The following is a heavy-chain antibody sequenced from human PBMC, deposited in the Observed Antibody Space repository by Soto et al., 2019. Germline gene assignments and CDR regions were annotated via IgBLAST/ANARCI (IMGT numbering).Heavy chain of an antibody. D-gene: IGHD2-2*01. CDR2: ISGSGGST. J-gene: IGHJ6*03. V-gene: IGHV3-23*01. CDR3: AKLTSGRRPTKYYYMDV. CDR1: GFTFSSYA. Sequence: GGSLRLSCAASGFTFSSYAMSWVRQAPGKGLEWVSAISGSGGSTYYADSVKGRFTISRDNSKNTLYLQMNSLRAEDTAVYYCAKLTSGRRPTKYYYMDVWGKGTTVTVSS.